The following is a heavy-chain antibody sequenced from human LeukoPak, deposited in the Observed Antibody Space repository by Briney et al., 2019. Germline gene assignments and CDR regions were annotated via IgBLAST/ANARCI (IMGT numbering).Heavy chain of an antibody. CDR1: GFTFSSYA. CDR2: FRGSGGST. CDR3: AKDIAVFDWGNAFDI. D-gene: IGHD3-9*01. V-gene: IGHV3-23*01. J-gene: IGHJ3*02. Sequence: GGSLRLSCAASGFTFSSYAMGWVRQAPGKGLEWVSGFRGSGGSTHYADSVKGRFTISRDNSKNTLYLQMNSLRAEDTAVYYCAKDIAVFDWGNAFDIWGQGTMVTVSS.